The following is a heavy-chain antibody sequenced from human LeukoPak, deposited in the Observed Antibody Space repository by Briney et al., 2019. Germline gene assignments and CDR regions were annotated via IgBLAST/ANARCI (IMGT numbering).Heavy chain of an antibody. V-gene: IGHV1-2*02. D-gene: IGHD5-18*01. J-gene: IGHJ6*03. CDR3: ARVRGVQGMSLGYSYGRSKYYMDV. Sequence: ASVKVSCKASGYTFTGYYMHWVRQAPGQGLEWMGWINPNSGGTNYAQKFQGRVTMTRDTSISTAYMELSRLRSDDTAVYYCARVRGVQGMSLGYSYGRSKYYMDVWGKGTTVTVSS. CDR1: GYTFTGYY. CDR2: INPNSGGT.